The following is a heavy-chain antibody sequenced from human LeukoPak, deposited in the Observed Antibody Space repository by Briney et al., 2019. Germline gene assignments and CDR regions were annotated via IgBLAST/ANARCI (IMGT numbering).Heavy chain of an antibody. CDR3: ARDLTGDAYFDY. V-gene: IGHV3-66*01. CDR1: GFTVSSNY. J-gene: IGHJ4*02. D-gene: IGHD7-27*01. CDR2: IYSGGST. Sequence: PGGSLRLSCEVSGFTVSSNYMTWVRQAPGKGLEWVSIIYSGGSTYYADSVRGRFAISRDNSKNTLYLQMNSLRAEDTAVFYCARDLTGDAYFDYWVQGTLVTVSS.